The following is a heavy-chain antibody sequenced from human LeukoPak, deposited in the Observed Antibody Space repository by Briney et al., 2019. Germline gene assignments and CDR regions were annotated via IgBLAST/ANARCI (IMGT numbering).Heavy chain of an antibody. CDR2: IYSGGST. Sequence: PGGSLRLTCAASGFTVSRNYLSWVRQAPGKGLEWVSVIYSGGSTYYADSVKGRFTISRDNSKNTVYLQMNSPRAEDTAVYYCARDLTERDDYWGQGTLVTVSS. V-gene: IGHV3-66*01. CDR3: ARDLTERDDY. J-gene: IGHJ4*02. D-gene: IGHD4-4*01. CDR1: GFTVSRNY.